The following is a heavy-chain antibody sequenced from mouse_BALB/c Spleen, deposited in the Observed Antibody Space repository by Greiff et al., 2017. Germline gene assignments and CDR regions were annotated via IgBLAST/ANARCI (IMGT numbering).Heavy chain of an antibody. CDR2: ISDGGSYT. V-gene: IGHV5-4*02. CDR1: GFTFSDYY. J-gene: IGHJ4*01. CDR3: ARRNGYDGAMDY. D-gene: IGHD2-2*01. Sequence: EVKVEESGGGLVKPGGSLKLSCAASGFTFSDYYMYWVRQTPEKRLEWVATISDGGSYTYYPDSVKGRFTISRDNAKNNLYLQMSSLKSEDTAMYYCARRNGYDGAMDYWGQGTSVTVSS.